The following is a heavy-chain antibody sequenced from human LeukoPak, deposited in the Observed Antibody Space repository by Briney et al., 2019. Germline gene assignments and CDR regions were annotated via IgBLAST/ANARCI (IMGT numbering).Heavy chain of an antibody. V-gene: IGHV4-39*01. D-gene: IGHD2-2*01. CDR2: IYYSGST. CDR1: GGSISSSSYY. J-gene: IGHJ4*02. Sequence: SETLSLTCTVSGGSISSSSYYWGWIRQPPGKGLEWIGSIYYSGSTYYNPSLKSRVTISVDTSKNQFSLKLYSVTAADTAVYYCARGGYQPLFQGLGAPADYWGQGTLVTVSS. CDR3: ARGGYQPLFQGLGAPADY.